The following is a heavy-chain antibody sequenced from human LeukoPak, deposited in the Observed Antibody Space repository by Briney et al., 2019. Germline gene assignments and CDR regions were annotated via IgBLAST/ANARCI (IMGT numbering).Heavy chain of an antibody. CDR1: GYTFTGYY. Sequence: ASVKVSCKASGYTFTGYYMHWVRQAPGQGLEWMGWINPNSGGTNYAQKFQGRVTMTRDTSISTAYMELSRLRSDDTAVYYCARDLDDLNTLPPLFQHWGQGTLVTVSS. CDR3: ARDLDDLNTLPPLFQH. V-gene: IGHV1-2*02. J-gene: IGHJ1*01. D-gene: IGHD3-3*01. CDR2: INPNSGGT.